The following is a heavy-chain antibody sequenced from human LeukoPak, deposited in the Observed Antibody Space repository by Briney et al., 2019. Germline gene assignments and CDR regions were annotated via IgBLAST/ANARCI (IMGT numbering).Heavy chain of an antibody. D-gene: IGHD5-18*01. CDR1: GLTFSSYS. J-gene: IGHJ4*02. CDR2: ISSSSSSI. V-gene: IGHV3-21*01. Sequence: SGGSLRLSCAASGLTFSSYSMNWVRQAPGKGLEWVSSISSSSSSIYYADSVKGRFTISRDNAKNSLYLQMNSLRAEDTAVYYCARASGDIVETATMGSYWGQGTLVTVSS. CDR3: ARASGDIVETATMGSY.